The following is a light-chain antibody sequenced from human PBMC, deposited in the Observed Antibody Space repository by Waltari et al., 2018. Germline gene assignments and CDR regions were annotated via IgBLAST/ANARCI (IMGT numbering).Light chain of an antibody. CDR2: DVL. J-gene: IGLJ3*02. CDR3: NSYTGYYTWV. V-gene: IGLV2-14*01. CDR1: SSDIGFYNY. Sequence: QSALTQPASVSGSLGQSITISCTGTSSDIGFYNYVSWYQQHPGKAPKLIIYDVLKWPSGVSSRFSGSQSGNTASLTISVLQAEDEADYYCNSYTGYYTWVFGGGTKLTVL.